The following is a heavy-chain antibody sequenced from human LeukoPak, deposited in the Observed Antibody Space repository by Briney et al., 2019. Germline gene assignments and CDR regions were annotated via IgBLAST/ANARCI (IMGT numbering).Heavy chain of an antibody. CDR1: GGSISSGGYY. V-gene: IGHV4-31*03. Sequence: SETLSLTCTVSGGSISSGGYYWSWIRQHPGKGLEWIGCIYYSGSTYYNPSLKSRVTISVDTSKNQFSLKLSSVTAADTAVYYCARGSRGLLWFLGTTTPGDSAFDIWGQGTMVTVSS. J-gene: IGHJ3*02. CDR3: ARGSRGLLWFLGTTTPGDSAFDI. D-gene: IGHD3-10*01. CDR2: IYYSGST.